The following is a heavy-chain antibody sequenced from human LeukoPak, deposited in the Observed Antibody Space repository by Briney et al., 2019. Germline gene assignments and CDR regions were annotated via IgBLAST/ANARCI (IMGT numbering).Heavy chain of an antibody. Sequence: GGSLRLSCAASGFTFSSYGMTWVRQAPGKGLEWVSTIIGSGSSTYYADSVKGRFTISRDNSKSTPYLQMNSLRAEDTAVYYCAREAVVVPAAMAWFDPWGQGTLVTVSS. D-gene: IGHD2-2*01. CDR1: GFTFSSYG. CDR3: AREAVVVPAAMAWFDP. V-gene: IGHV3-23*01. J-gene: IGHJ5*02. CDR2: IIGSGSST.